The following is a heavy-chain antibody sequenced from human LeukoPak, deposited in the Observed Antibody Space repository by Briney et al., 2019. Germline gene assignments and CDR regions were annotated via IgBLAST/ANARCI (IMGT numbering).Heavy chain of an antibody. CDR2: IRYDGSNK. CDR3: AKDGVGYCSSTSCYQQDAFDI. J-gene: IGHJ3*02. Sequence: GGSLRLSCAASGFTFSSYGMHWVRQAPGKGVVWVAFIRYDGSNKYYADSAKGRFTISRDNSKNTLYLQMNSLRAEDTAVYYCAKDGVGYCSSTSCYQQDAFDIWGQGTMVTVSS. V-gene: IGHV3-30*02. CDR1: GFTFSSYG. D-gene: IGHD2-2*01.